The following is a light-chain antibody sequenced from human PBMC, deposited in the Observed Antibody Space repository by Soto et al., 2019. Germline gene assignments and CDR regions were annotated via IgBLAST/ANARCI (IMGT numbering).Light chain of an antibody. J-gene: IGKJ4*01. CDR3: QQYGSTPLT. CDR1: QSVRNNY. CDR2: DAS. Sequence: EIVLTQSPDTPSLSPGERATLSCRASQSVRNNYLAWYQQKPGQAPRFLIFDASSRATGIPDRFSGSGSGTDFTLTISRLEPEDFAVYYCQQYGSTPLTFGGGTKVDIE. V-gene: IGKV3-20*01.